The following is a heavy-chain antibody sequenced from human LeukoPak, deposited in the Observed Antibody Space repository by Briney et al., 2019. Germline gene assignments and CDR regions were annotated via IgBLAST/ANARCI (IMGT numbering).Heavy chain of an antibody. CDR2: IYYSGST. V-gene: IGHV4-39*07. CDR3: ARGAVRYFDWSPGAVEFDY. J-gene: IGHJ4*02. D-gene: IGHD3-9*01. Sequence: PSETLSLTCTVSGGSISSSSYYWGWIRQPPGKGLEWIGSIYYSGSTYYNPSLKSRVTISVDTSKNQFSLKLSSVTAADTAVYYCARGAVRYFDWSPGAVEFDYWGQGTLVTVSS. CDR1: GGSISSSSYY.